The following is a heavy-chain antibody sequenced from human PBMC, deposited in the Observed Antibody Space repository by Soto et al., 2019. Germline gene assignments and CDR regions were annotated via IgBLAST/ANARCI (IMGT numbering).Heavy chain of an antibody. CDR1: GFTFSSYA. J-gene: IGHJ6*02. V-gene: IGHV3-30-3*01. D-gene: IGHD1-1*01. CDR3: ARDRRGIRLQTYYYGMDV. Sequence: HPGGSLRLSYAASGFTFSSYAMHWVRQAPGKGLEWVAVISYDGSNKYYADSVKGRFTISRDNSKNTLYLQMNSLRAEDTAVYYCARDRRGIRLQTYYYGMDVWGQGTTVTVSS. CDR2: ISYDGSNK.